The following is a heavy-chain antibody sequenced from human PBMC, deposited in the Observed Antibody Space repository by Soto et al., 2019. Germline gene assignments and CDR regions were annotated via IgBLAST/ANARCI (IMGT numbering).Heavy chain of an antibody. CDR1: GYSFTNYG. CDR3: ARDRRIPGDPPLDY. D-gene: IGHD2-21*01. Sequence: GASVKVSCKASGYSFTNYGISWVRQAPGQGLEWVGWISAHNGVTYYAQKVQGRVTMTIDTSTSTVDMELRSLRFDDTAVYFCARDRRIPGDPPLDYWGQGTLVTVSS. V-gene: IGHV1-18*01. J-gene: IGHJ4*02. CDR2: ISAHNGVT.